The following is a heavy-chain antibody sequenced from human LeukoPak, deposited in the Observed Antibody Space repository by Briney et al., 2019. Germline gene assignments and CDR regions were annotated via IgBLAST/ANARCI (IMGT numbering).Heavy chain of an antibody. D-gene: IGHD5-12*01. CDR1: GASIGSTTYY. V-gene: IGHV4-39*01. CDR3: ATHRRPGSGGYENAFEI. Sequence: SETLSLTCTVSGASIGSTTYYWDWFRQPPGKGLEWIENIYDGGSTHYNPSLKSRLTMSVDTSKNHFSLRLNSVTAADTAIYYCATHRRPGSGGYENAFEIWGQGTMVTVSS. J-gene: IGHJ3*02. CDR2: IYDGGST.